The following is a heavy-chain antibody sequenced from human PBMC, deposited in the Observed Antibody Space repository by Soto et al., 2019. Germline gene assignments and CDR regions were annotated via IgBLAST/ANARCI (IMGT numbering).Heavy chain of an antibody. CDR1: GDSISSGGYY. Sequence: QVQLQQSGPGLVKPSQTLSLTCTVSGDSISSGGYYWTWVRQRPGKGLEWIGYFRYSESTYYNPSLKSRVIVSIDTSKNQFSLRLSSVTAADTAVYFCTRGAWGYAFDVWGQGTMVTVSS. J-gene: IGHJ3*01. CDR3: TRGAWGYAFDV. CDR2: FRYSEST. D-gene: IGHD3-16*01. V-gene: IGHV4-31*03.